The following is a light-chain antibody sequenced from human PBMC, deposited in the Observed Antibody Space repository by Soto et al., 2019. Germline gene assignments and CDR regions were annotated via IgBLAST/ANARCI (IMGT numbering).Light chain of an antibody. J-gene: IGLJ3*02. CDR2: EVT. Sequence: HSALTQPPSASGSPGQSVTISCTGTSSDVGGYFYVSWYQQHPGKAPKLIISEVTKRPSGVPDRFSGSKSGNTASLTVSGLQAEDGADYYCSSFSGSNNFGVFGGGTKLTVL. CDR3: SSFSGSNNFGV. CDR1: SSDVGGYFY. V-gene: IGLV2-8*01.